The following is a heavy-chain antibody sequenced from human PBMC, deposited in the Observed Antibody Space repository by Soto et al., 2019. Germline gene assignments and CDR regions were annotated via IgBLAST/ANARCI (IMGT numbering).Heavy chain of an antibody. CDR3: ARAILGGTLHAFDI. D-gene: IGHD3-3*01. Sequence: GGSLRLSCAASGFTFSAYAMSWFRQAPGKGLEWVSTISTASSTYYADSVKGRFTISRDNSRNTAYLQMSSLRAEDTALYYCARAILGGTLHAFDIWGQGTVVTVSS. J-gene: IGHJ3*02. CDR2: ISTASST. CDR1: GFTFSAYA. V-gene: IGHV3-23*05.